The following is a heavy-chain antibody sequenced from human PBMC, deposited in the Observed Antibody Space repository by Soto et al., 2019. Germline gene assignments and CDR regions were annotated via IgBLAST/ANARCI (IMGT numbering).Heavy chain of an antibody. V-gene: IGHV3-7*01. Sequence: EVQLVESGGGLVQPGGSLRLSCVDSGFTFSSYWMSWVRQAPVKGLEWVGNIKQDGSEENYADSVKGRFTISRDNAKNSMYLKMNSLRVEDTAVYYCARIAASGRGWDVWGQGTTVGVSS. CDR2: IKQDGSEE. D-gene: IGHD6-13*01. CDR1: GFTFSSYW. J-gene: IGHJ6*02. CDR3: ARIAASGRGWDV.